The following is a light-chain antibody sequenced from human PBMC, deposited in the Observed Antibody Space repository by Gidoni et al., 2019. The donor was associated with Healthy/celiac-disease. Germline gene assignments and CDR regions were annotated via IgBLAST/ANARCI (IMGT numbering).Light chain of an antibody. Sequence: QLVLTQSPSASASLGASVKLTCTLSSGHSSYALAWHQQQPETGPRYLMKLNSDGSHSKGDGIPDRFSGSSSGAERYLTISSLHSEDEADYYCQTWGTGTWVFGGGTKLTVL. V-gene: IGLV4-69*01. J-gene: IGLJ3*02. CDR1: SGHSSYA. CDR2: LNSDGSH. CDR3: QTWGTGTWV.